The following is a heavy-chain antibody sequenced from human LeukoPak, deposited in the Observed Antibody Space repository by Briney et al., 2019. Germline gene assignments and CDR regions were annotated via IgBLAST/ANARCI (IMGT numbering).Heavy chain of an antibody. Sequence: SETLSLTCTVSGGSISSSSYYWGWIRQPAGKGLEWIGRIYTSGSTNYNPSLKSRVTMSVDTSKNQFSLKLSSVTAADTAVYYCARDQQGGTIFGVDTFDPWGQGTLVTVSS. CDR2: IYTSGST. CDR3: ARDQQGGTIFGVDTFDP. V-gene: IGHV4-61*02. J-gene: IGHJ5*02. D-gene: IGHD3-3*01. CDR1: GGSISSSSYY.